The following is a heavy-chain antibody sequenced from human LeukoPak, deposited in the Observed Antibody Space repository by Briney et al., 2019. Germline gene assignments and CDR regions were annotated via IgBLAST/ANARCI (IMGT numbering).Heavy chain of an antibody. CDR2: IYYSGST. Sequence: SETLSLTCTVSGGSISSYYWSWIRQPPGKGLEWIGYIYYSGSTNYNPSLKSRVTVSVDTSKNQFSPKLNSVTAADTAVYYCVRVAGETDNWGQGTLVTVSS. CDR3: VRVAGETDN. J-gene: IGHJ4*02. D-gene: IGHD2-21*01. CDR1: GGSISSYY. V-gene: IGHV4-59*12.